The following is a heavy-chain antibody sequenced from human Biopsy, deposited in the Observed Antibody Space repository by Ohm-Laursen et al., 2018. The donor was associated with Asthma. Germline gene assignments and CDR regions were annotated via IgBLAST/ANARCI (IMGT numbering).Heavy chain of an antibody. CDR2: IDQSGYT. CDR1: GGYLTGHY. D-gene: IGHD5-18*01. CDR3: ARGQGRGIQLWSLDP. J-gene: IGHJ5*02. V-gene: IGHV4-34*01. Sequence: SETLSLTCTVYGGYLTGHYWNWIRQPPGKGLEWIGEIDQSGYTNYNPSLKSRVTISADTSKSQFHLNLSSVTAADTAVYFCARGQGRGIQLWSLDPWGQGILVTVSS.